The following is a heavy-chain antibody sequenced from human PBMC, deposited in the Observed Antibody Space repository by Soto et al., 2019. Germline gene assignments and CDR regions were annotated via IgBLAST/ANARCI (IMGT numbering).Heavy chain of an antibody. D-gene: IGHD3-22*01. Sequence: PSETLSLTCTVSGGSISSGDYYWSWIRQPPGKGLEWIGYIYYSGSTYYNPSLKSRVTISVDTSKNQFSLKLSSATAADTAVYYCARGARLFRAQGHLDYWGQGTLVTV. V-gene: IGHV4-30-4*01. J-gene: IGHJ4*02. CDR3: ARGARLFRAQGHLDY. CDR2: IYYSGST. CDR1: GGSISSGDYY.